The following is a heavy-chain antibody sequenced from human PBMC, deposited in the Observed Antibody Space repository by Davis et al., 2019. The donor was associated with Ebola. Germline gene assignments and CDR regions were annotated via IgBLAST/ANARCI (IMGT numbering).Heavy chain of an antibody. CDR2: FSMTGGST. D-gene: IGHD2-2*01. V-gene: IGHV3-23*01. J-gene: IGHJ4*02. Sequence: GESLKISCAASGFTFSNYVMNWVXQAPCTXLSFXPAFSMTGGSTDYADSVKGRFTISRDNSNNMLYLHMNSLRADDTAVYYCVQGTTSCHVWGQGTLVTVSS. CDR1: GFTFSNYV. CDR3: VQGTTSCHV.